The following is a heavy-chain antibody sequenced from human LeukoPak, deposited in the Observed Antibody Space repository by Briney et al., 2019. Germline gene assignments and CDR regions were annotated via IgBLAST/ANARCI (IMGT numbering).Heavy chain of an antibody. CDR1: GDAISSNSYY. Sequence: SETLSLTCTVSGDAISSNSYYWGWLRQPPGKGLEWLGSIYYSGSTYNNPSLKRRVTISVDTSKNQFSLKLNSLTAADTAVYYCARHERNWNIGGGWSEGRLVTVSS. D-gene: IGHD1/OR15-1a*01. J-gene: IGHJ4*02. V-gene: IGHV4-39*01. CDR3: ARHERNWNIGGG. CDR2: IYYSGST.